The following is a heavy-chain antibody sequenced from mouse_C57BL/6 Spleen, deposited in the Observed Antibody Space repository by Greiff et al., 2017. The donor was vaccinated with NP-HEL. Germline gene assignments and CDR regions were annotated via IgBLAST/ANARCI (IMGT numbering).Heavy chain of an antibody. CDR2: INPNNGGT. D-gene: IGHD1-1*01. CDR3: ARESAYYGSTGAY. Sequence: VQLQQSGPELVKPGASVKISCKASGYTFTDYYMNWVKQSHGKSLEWIGDINPNNGGTSYNQKFKGKATLTVDKSSSTAYMELRSLTSEDAAVYYCARESAYYGSTGAYWGQGTLVTVSA. CDR1: GYTFTDYY. V-gene: IGHV1-26*01. J-gene: IGHJ3*01.